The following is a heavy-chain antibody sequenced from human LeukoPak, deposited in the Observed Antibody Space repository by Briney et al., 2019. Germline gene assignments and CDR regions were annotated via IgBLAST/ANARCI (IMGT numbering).Heavy chain of an antibody. CDR1: GYTFTGCY. D-gene: IGHD2-15*01. J-gene: IGHJ4*02. CDR2: INPNSGGT. CDR3: ARVGRSYCSGGSCYSPRTSFDY. Sequence: ASVKVSCKASGYTFTGCYMHWVRQAPGQGLEWMGWINPNSGGTNYAQKFQGRVTMTRDTSISTAYMELSRLRSDDTAVYYCARVGRSYCSGGSCYSPRTSFDYWGQGTLVTVSS. V-gene: IGHV1-2*02.